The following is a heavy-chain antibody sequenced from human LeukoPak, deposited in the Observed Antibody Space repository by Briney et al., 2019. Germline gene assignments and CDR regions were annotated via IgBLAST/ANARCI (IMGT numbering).Heavy chain of an antibody. CDR1: GFTFSSYA. J-gene: IGHJ4*02. D-gene: IGHD2-21*01. CDR2: ISYDGSNK. V-gene: IGHV3-30*14. Sequence: GGSLRLSCAASGFTFSSYAMRWVRQAPGKGLEWVAVISYDGSNKYYADSVKGRFTISRDNSKNTLYLQMGSLRAEDMAVYYCAGGDDFDYWGQGTLVTVSS. CDR3: AGGDDFDY.